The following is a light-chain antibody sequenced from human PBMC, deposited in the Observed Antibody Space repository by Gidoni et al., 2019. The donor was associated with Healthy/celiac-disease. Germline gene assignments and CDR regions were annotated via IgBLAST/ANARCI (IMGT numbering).Light chain of an antibody. Sequence: AIRITQSPSSLSASKGDRVTITFLASQGISSYLAWYQQKPGKAPKLLIYAASTLQSGVPSRFSGSESGTDFTLTISCLQSEDFATYYYQQYYSYPRTFGQGTKVEIK. CDR1: QGISSY. CDR3: QQYYSYPRT. CDR2: AAS. V-gene: IGKV1-8*01. J-gene: IGKJ1*01.